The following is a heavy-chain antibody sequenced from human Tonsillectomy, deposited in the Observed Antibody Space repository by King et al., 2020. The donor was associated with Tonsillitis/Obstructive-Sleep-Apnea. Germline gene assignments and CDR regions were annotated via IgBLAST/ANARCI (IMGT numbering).Heavy chain of an antibody. CDR3: ARAIRTLDAFDI. Sequence: QLQESGPGLVKPSETLSLTCTVSGDSISSYYGSWIRQPPGKGLEWIGYISYRGSTNFNPSLKSRVTMSVDRSKNQFSLKVSSVTAADTAVYYCARAIRTLDAFDIWGQGTMVTVFS. J-gene: IGHJ3*02. CDR1: GDSISSYY. V-gene: IGHV4-59*01. D-gene: IGHD1-1*01. CDR2: ISYRGST.